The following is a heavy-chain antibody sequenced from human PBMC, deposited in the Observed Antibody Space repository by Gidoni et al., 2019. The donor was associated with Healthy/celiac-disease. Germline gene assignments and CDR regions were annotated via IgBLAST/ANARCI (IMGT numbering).Heavy chain of an antibody. D-gene: IGHD1-26*01. CDR3: ARSLNSGSQPFDY. Sequence: QVQLVQSGAEVKKPGASVKVSCTASGYTFTGYYMHWVRQAPGQGLEWMGWINPNSGGTNYAQKFQGWVTMTRDTSISTAYMELSRLRSDDTAVYYCARSLNSGSQPFDYWGQGTLVTVSS. CDR2: INPNSGGT. CDR1: GYTFTGYY. V-gene: IGHV1-2*04. J-gene: IGHJ4*02.